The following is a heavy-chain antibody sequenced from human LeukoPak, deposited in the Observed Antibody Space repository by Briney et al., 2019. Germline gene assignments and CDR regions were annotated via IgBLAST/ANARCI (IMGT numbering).Heavy chain of an antibody. D-gene: IGHD3-22*01. CDR1: GGSISSYY. CDR3: ARGYHDFSGYWLSYFDY. Sequence: PSETLSLTCTVSGGSISSYYWTWIRQPPGKGLEWIGYIYYSGSTNYNPSLKSRVTISVDTSKNQFSLKLSSVTAADTAVYYCARGYHDFSGYWLSYFDYWGQGTLVTVSS. J-gene: IGHJ4*02. CDR2: IYYSGST. V-gene: IGHV4-59*01.